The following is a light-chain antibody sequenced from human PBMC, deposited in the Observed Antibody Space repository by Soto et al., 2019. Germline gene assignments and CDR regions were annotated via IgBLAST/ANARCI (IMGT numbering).Light chain of an antibody. CDR3: QEYDKWFSIT. Sequence: IVMTQSSATLCVSPREGHTLSCRASQSVGRKLVWYQQKAGQAPRPLIFDASTRATGIPARFSGSGSGTEFTLTISRLEPEDFAVYYCQEYDKWFSITVGQGTRLEIK. CDR2: DAS. J-gene: IGKJ5*01. V-gene: IGKV3-15*01. CDR1: QSVGRK.